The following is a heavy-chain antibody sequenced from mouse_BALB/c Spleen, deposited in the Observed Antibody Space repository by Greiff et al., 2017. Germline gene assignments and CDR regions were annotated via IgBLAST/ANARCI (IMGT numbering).Heavy chain of an antibody. CDR1: GFNIKDYY. CDR2: IDPENGNT. CDR3: ASYDSSGTWFAY. J-gene: IGHJ3*01. D-gene: IGHD2-4*01. Sequence: VQLQQSGAELVRPGALVKLSCKASGFNIKDYYMHWVKQRPEQGLEWIGWIDPENGNTIYDPKFQGKASITADTSSNTAYLQLSSLTSEDTAVYYCASYDSSGTWFAYWGQGTLVTVSA. V-gene: IGHV14-1*02.